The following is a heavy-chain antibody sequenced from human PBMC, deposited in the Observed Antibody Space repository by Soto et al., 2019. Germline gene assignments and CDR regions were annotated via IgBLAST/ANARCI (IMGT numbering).Heavy chain of an antibody. CDR1: GFTFSSYG. CDR3: AKEGSSGWYGGVRWYFDL. J-gene: IGHJ2*01. D-gene: IGHD6-19*01. V-gene: IGHV3-30*18. CDR2: ISYDGSNK. Sequence: PVGSLRLSCAASGFTFSSYGMHWVRQAPGKGLEWVAVISYDGSNKYYADSVKGRFTISRDNSKNTLYLQMNSLRAEDTAVYYCAKEGSSGWYGGVRWYFDLWGRGTLVTVSS.